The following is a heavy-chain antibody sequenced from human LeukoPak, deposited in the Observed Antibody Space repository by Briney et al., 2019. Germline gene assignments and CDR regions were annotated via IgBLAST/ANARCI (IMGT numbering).Heavy chain of an antibody. CDR2: ISSEGTFK. V-gene: IGHV3-30-3*01. Sequence: GGSLRLSCVGSGFTFNSYAFHWVRQAPGKGLEWVAVISSEGTFKYYADSVKGRFTISRDKSKKTLSLQMNSLKTEDTAVYYCARAVVAASTPSDYWGQGTLDTVSS. J-gene: IGHJ4*02. CDR1: GFTFNSYA. D-gene: IGHD2-15*01. CDR3: ARAVVAASTPSDY.